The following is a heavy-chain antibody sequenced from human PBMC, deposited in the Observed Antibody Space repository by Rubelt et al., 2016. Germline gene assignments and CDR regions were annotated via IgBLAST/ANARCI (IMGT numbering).Heavy chain of an antibody. CDR2: INAGNGNT. D-gene: IGHD2-2*01. CDR3: ARVVVPAAFHYGMDV. Sequence: QVQLVQSGAEVKKPGASVKVSCKASGYTFTRYAMHWVRQAPGQRLEWMGWINAGNGNTKYSQKFQGRVTITRDTSASTAYMELSSLRSEDTAVYYCARVVVPAAFHYGMDVWGQGTTVTVSS. CDR1: GYTFTRYA. V-gene: IGHV1-3*01. J-gene: IGHJ6*02.